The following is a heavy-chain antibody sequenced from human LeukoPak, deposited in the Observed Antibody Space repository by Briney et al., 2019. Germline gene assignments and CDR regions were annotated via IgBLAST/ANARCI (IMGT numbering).Heavy chain of an antibody. V-gene: IGHV4-39*01. CDR2: IYYSGST. Sequence: PSETLSLTCTVSGGSISSSSYYWGWIRQPPGKGLEWIGSIYYSGSTYYNPSLKSRVTISVDTSKNQFSLKLSSVTAADTAVYYCARHFRKRPTIFGVVNEAFDYWGQGTLVTVSS. D-gene: IGHD3-3*01. CDR1: GGSISSSSYY. J-gene: IGHJ4*02. CDR3: ARHFRKRPTIFGVVNEAFDY.